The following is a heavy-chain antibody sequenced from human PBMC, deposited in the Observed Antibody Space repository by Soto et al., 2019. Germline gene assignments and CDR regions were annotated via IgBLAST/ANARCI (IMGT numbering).Heavy chain of an antibody. Sequence: ASVKVSCKASGYTFSNYDINWVRQAPGQGLEWMGWINHNKGDTASAQKFQGRVTMSWNTSINTAYLELTGLTSEDTAVYHCARGAVGASTVADIMNPSKHHYTMDVWGQGNTVTV. CDR3: ARGAVGASTVADIMNPSKHHYTMDV. CDR2: INHNKGDT. D-gene: IGHD1-1*01. V-gene: IGHV1-8*01. CDR1: GYTFSNYD. J-gene: IGHJ6*02.